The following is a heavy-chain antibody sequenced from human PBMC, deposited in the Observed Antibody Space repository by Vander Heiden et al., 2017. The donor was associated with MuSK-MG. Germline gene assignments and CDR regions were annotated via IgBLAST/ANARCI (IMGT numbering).Heavy chain of an antibody. CDR2: INSNSGGT. V-gene: IGHV1-2*02. Sequence: QVQLVQSGAEVKKPGASVKVSCKASGSTFNGYYMHWVRQAPGQGLELMGWINSNSGGTNYAQKFQGRVTMTRDTSISTAYMELSRLRSYDTAVYFCARDRTIFGEARTYNLFDPWGQGTLVTVSS. D-gene: IGHD3-3*01. CDR3: ARDRTIFGEARTYNLFDP. J-gene: IGHJ5*02. CDR1: GSTFNGYY.